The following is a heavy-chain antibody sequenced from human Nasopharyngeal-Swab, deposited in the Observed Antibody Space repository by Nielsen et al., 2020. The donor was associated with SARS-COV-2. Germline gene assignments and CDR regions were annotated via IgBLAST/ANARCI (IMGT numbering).Heavy chain of an antibody. V-gene: IGHV1-69*13. D-gene: IGHD3-22*01. Sequence: SVKVSCKASGGTFSSYAISWVRQAPGQGLEWMGGIIPIFGTANYAQKFQGRVTITADESTSTAYMELSSLRSEDTAVYYCARDRKGAYYYDSSGYSNWFDPWGQGTLVTVSP. J-gene: IGHJ5*02. CDR1: GGTFSSYA. CDR3: ARDRKGAYYYDSSGYSNWFDP. CDR2: IIPIFGTA.